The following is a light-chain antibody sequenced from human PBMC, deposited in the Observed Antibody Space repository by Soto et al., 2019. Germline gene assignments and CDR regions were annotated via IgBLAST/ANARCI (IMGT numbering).Light chain of an antibody. CDR2: STN. Sequence: QTVVTQEPSFSVSPGGTVTLTCGLSSGSVSTSYYPSWHQQTPGQAPRTLIYSTNTRSSGVPDRFSGSILGNKAALTITGAQADDESDYDCVLYMGSGIFGGGTKLTVL. CDR1: SGSVSTSYY. CDR3: VLYMGSGI. V-gene: IGLV8-61*01. J-gene: IGLJ2*01.